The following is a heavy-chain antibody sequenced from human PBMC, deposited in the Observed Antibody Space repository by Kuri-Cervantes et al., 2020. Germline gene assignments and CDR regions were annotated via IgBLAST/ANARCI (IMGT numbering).Heavy chain of an antibody. J-gene: IGHJ4*02. D-gene: IGHD5-18*01. CDR1: GGSISSSS. V-gene: IGHV3-30*18. CDR2: ISYDGSNK. CDR3: AKTLTAMAPGMEY. Sequence: GGSLRLSCTVSGGSISSSSYYWGWIRQPPGKGLEWVAVISYDGSNKYYADSVKGRFTISRDNSKNTLYLQMNSLRAEDTAVYYCAKTLTAMAPGMEYWGQGTLVTVSS.